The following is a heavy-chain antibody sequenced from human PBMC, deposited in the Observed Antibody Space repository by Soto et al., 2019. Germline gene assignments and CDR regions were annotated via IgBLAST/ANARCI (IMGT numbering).Heavy chain of an antibody. J-gene: IGHJ5*02. D-gene: IGHD3-3*01. Sequence: PSETLSLTCTVSGGSISSGGYYWSWIRQHPGKGLEWIGYIYYSGSTYYNPSLKSRVTISVDTSKNQFSLKLSSVTAADTAVYYCARAPYVDFWSGSYGWWFDPWGQGTLLTVSS. CDR2: IYYSGST. CDR3: ARAPYVDFWSGSYGWWFDP. CDR1: GGSISSGGYY. V-gene: IGHV4-31*03.